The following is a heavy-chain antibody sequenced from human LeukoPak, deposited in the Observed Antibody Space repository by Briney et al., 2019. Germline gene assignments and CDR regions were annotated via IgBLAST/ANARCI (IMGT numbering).Heavy chain of an antibody. D-gene: IGHD3-10*01. CDR1: GFTFNSYE. J-gene: IGHJ3*02. Sequence: PGGSLTFSCAASGFTFNSYEMNWVRQAPGKGLEWVGRIKRKTNGGTTDYGAPVKGRFTISRDDSKNTLYLQMNSLKTEDTAVYYCTTHEYYGKGTFDIWGQGTMVTVSS. CDR3: TTHEYYGKGTFDI. CDR2: IKRKTNGGTT. V-gene: IGHV3-15*01.